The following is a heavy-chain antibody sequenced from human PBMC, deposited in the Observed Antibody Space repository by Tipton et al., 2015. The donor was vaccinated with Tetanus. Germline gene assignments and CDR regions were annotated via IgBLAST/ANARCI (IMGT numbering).Heavy chain of an antibody. CDR2: IKQDGSKK. CDR1: GFNFSSYW. Sequence: SLRLSCAASGFNFSSYWMSWVRQAPEKGLEWVANIKQDGSKKYYVDSVKGRFTISRDNAKNSLYLQMNSLRAEDSAVHYCASGYTTSWYIGYWGQGTLVTVSS. CDR3: ASGYTTSWYIGY. J-gene: IGHJ4*02. D-gene: IGHD6-13*01. V-gene: IGHV3-7*01.